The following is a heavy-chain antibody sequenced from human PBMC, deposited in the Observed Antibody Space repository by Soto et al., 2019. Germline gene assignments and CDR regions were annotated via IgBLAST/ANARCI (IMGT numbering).Heavy chain of an antibody. V-gene: IGHV3-30-3*01. Sequence: QVQLVESGGGVVQPGRSLRLSCAASGFTLSSYAMHWVRQAPGKGLEWVAVISYDGSNKYYADSVKGRFTISRDNSKNTLYLQMNSLRGEDTAVYYCARDQDVSCSGGSCASAYFDYWGQGTLVTVSS. CDR2: ISYDGSNK. CDR3: ARDQDVSCSGGSCASAYFDY. CDR1: GFTLSSYA. J-gene: IGHJ4*02. D-gene: IGHD2-15*01.